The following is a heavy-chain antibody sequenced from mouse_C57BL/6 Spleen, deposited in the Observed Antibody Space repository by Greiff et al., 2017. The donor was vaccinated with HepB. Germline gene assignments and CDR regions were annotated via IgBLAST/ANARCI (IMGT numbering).Heavy chain of an antibody. D-gene: IGHD4-1*01. V-gene: IGHV5-12*01. J-gene: IGHJ3*01. CDR1: GFTFSDYY. Sequence: DVKLVESGGGLVQPGGSLKLSCAASGFTFSDYYMYWVRQTPEKRLEWVAYISNGGGSTYYPDTVKGRFTISRDNAKNTLYLQMSRLKSEDTAMYYCARFPTGTGFAYWGQGTLVTVSA. CDR3: ARFPTGTGFAY. CDR2: ISNGGGST.